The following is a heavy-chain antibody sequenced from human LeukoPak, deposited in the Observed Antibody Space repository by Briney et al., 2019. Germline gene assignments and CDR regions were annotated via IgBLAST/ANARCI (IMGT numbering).Heavy chain of an antibody. CDR1: GYTFTGYY. V-gene: IGHV1-2*02. CDR2: INPNSGGT. J-gene: IGHJ4*02. Sequence: ASVKVSCKASGYTFTGYYMHWVRQAPGQGLEWMGWINPNSGGTNYAQKFQGRVTMTRDTSISTAYMELSSLRSEDTAVYYCARIGPLLWFGELFSDYWGQGTLVTVSS. CDR3: ARIGPLLWFGELFSDY. D-gene: IGHD3-10*01.